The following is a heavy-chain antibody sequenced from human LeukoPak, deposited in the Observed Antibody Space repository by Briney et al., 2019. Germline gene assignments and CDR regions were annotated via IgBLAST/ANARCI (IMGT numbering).Heavy chain of an antibody. J-gene: IGHJ3*02. CDR3: ARRYCSSTSCYYAFDI. CDR2: ISSSGSTI. D-gene: IGHD2-2*01. CDR1: GFTFSDYY. V-gene: IGHV3-11*01. Sequence: GGSLRLSCAASGFTFSDYYMSWIRQAPGKGLEWVSYISSSGSTIYYADSVKGRFTISRDNAKNSQYLQMNSLRAEDTAVYYCARRYCSSTSCYYAFDIWGQGTMVTVSS.